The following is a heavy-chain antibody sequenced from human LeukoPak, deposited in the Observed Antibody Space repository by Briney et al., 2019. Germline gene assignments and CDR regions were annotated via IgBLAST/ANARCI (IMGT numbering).Heavy chain of an antibody. J-gene: IGHJ4*02. CDR3: ARVSSIVVVVAASDY. D-gene: IGHD2-15*01. CDR1: GYTFTSYG. V-gene: IGHV1-18*01. CDR2: ISAYNGNT. Sequence: ASVKVSCKASGYTFTSYGISWVRQAPGQGLEWMGRISAYNGNTNYAQKLQGRVTMTTDTSTSTAYMELRSLRSDDTAVYYCARVSSIVVVVAASDYWGQGTLVTVSS.